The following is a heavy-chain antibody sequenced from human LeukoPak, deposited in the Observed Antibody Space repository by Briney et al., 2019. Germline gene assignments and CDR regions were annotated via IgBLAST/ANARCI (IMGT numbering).Heavy chain of an antibody. J-gene: IGHJ4*02. D-gene: IGHD1-26*01. CDR2: IVVGSGNT. CDR1: GFTFTISA. V-gene: IGHV1-58*02. Sequence: SVKVSCKASGFTFTISAMQWVRQARGQRLEWIVWIVVGSGNTNYAQKFQERVTITRDMSTSRAYVELSSLRSEDTAVYYCAAVQVGANYYFDYWGQGTLVSVSS. CDR3: AAVQVGANYYFDY.